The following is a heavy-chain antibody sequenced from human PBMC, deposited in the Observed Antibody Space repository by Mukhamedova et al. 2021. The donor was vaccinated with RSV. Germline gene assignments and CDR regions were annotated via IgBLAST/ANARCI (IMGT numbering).Heavy chain of an antibody. CDR3: ASYRITIFGKRPIYY. Sequence: GMHWVRQAPGQRLEWMGWINAGNGNTKYSQKFQGRVTITRDTSASTAYMELSSLRSEDMAVYYCASYRITIFGKRPIYYWGQGTLVT. CDR1: G. CDR2: INAGNGNT. D-gene: IGHD3-3*01. V-gene: IGHV1-3*01. J-gene: IGHJ4*02.